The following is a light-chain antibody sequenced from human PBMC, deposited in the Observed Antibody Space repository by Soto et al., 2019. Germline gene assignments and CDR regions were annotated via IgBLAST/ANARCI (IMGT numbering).Light chain of an antibody. Sequence: EIVLTQSPGTLSLSPGARATLSCRASQSVSSTYLAWYQLKPGQPPSLLIYAASSRATGIPDRFSGSGSGTDFTLTISRVEPEDVAVFYCLQYGNSPPYPFGPGTKLEIK. J-gene: IGKJ2*01. CDR1: QSVSSTY. V-gene: IGKV3-20*01. CDR3: LQYGNSPPYP. CDR2: AAS.